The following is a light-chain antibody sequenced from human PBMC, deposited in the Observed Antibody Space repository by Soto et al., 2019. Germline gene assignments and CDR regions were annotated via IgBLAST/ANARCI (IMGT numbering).Light chain of an antibody. CDR3: CSYAGTRTSWV. Sequence: QSALTQPASVSGFLGQSITMSCTGSSSDVGTFNLVSWFQQHPGKAPKLLIFEGTKRPSGVSDRFSGPKSGNTASLTISGLQAEDEADYHCCSYAGTRTSWVFGTGTKVTVL. CDR1: SSDVGTFNL. CDR2: EGT. V-gene: IGLV2-23*01. J-gene: IGLJ1*01.